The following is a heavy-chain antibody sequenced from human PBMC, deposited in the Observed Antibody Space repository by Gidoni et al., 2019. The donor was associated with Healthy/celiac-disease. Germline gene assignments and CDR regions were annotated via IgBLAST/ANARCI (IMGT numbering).Heavy chain of an antibody. Sequence: QVQLVESGGGVVQPGRSLRLPCAASGFTVISYGMHWVRQAPGKGLEWVAVIWYDGSNKYYADSVKGRFTISRDNSKNTLYLQMNSLRAEDTAVYYCARGLLWFGEADYWGQGTLVTVSS. CDR3: ARGLLWFGEADY. CDR2: IWYDGSNK. V-gene: IGHV3-33*01. CDR1: GFTVISYG. D-gene: IGHD3-10*01. J-gene: IGHJ4*02.